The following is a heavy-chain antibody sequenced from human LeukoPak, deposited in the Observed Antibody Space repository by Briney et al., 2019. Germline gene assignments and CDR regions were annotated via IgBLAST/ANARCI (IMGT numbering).Heavy chain of an antibody. Sequence: GGSLRLSCAGSGLTFSTYTMHWVRQAPGKGLEWLSSISSRSNFINYSDSVRGRFTISRDNADNSLFLQMNSLSAEDTAVYYCARARVYGYSSGGLIDFWGQGTTVTVSS. CDR1: GLTFSTYT. V-gene: IGHV3-21*06. CDR3: ARARVYGYSSGGLIDF. D-gene: IGHD5-18*01. CDR2: ISSRSNFI. J-gene: IGHJ4*02.